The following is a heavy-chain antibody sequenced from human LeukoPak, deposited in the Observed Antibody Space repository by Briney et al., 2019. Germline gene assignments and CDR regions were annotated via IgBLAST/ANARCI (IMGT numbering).Heavy chain of an antibody. J-gene: IGHJ4*02. CDR1: GYTFTSYY. CDR2: INPSGGST. V-gene: IGHV1-46*01. Sequence: ASVTVSCKASGYTFTSYYIHWVRQAPGQGLEWMGIINPSGGSTTYAQKFQGRVTITRDTPTSTVYMVLSSLRSEDTAVYYCARDRYSISSLYDFWGQGTLVTVSS. CDR3: ARDRYSISSLYDF. D-gene: IGHD6-6*01.